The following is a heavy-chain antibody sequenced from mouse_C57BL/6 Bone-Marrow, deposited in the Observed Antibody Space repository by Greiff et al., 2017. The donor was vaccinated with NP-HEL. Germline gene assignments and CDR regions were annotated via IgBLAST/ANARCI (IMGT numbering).Heavy chain of an antibody. CDR3: ARESLGSSVAWFAY. D-gene: IGHD1-1*01. Sequence: QVQLKESGPELVRPGVSVKISCKGSGYTFTDYAMHWVKQSHAKSLEWIGVISTYYGDASYNQKLKDKDTMTVDKYSSTAYMELARLTAEDSAVYYCARESLGSSVAWFAYWGQGTLVTVSA. CDR1: GYTFTDYA. CDR2: ISTYYGDA. V-gene: IGHV1-67*01. J-gene: IGHJ3*01.